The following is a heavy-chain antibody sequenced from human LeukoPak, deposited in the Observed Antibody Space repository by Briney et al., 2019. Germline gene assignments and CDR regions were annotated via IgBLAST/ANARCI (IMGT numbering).Heavy chain of an antibody. J-gene: IGHJ4*02. D-gene: IGHD2-15*01. CDR3: ARLYCTSGSWYEIY. V-gene: IGHV4-59*12. CDR1: GASFSGYY. CDR2: IFYSGST. Sequence: SETLSLTCTVSGASFSGYYWGWIRQPPGKGLEWIGYIFYSGSTNYNASLKSRVAISLDTSKKQFSLKLSFVTAADTAVYYCARLYCTSGSWYEIYWGEGSLVTVSS.